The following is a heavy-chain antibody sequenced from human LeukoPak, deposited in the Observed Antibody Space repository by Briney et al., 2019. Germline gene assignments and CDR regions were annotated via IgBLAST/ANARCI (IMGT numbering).Heavy chain of an antibody. J-gene: IGHJ4*02. Sequence: GGSLRLSCAASGFTFSNYAMSWVRQAPGKGLEWVSGISGNGDSTYYDASVKGRLTVSRDNSNNMLHLQLNSLRAEDTAVFYCAVYTYYYDSSGHHPDYWGQGTLVTVSS. CDR2: ISGNGDST. V-gene: IGHV3-23*01. CDR3: AVYTYYYDSSGHHPDY. D-gene: IGHD3-22*01. CDR1: GFTFSNYA.